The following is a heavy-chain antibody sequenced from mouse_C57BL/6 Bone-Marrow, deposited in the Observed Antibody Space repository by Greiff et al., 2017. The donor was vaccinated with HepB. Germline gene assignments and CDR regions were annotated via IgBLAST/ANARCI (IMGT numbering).Heavy chain of an antibody. Sequence: EVHLVESGGGLVKPGGSLKLSCAASGFTFSSYAMSWVRQTPEKRLEWVATISDGGSYTYYPDNVKGRFTISRDNAKKNLYLQMSHLKSEDTAMYYCARDHVYYYGSSYWFAYWGQGTLVTVSA. CDR1: GFTFSSYA. V-gene: IGHV5-4*01. D-gene: IGHD1-1*01. CDR3: ARDHVYYYGSSYWFAY. J-gene: IGHJ3*01. CDR2: ISDGGSYT.